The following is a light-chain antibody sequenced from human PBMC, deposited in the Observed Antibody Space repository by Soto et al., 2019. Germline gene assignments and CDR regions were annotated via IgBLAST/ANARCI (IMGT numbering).Light chain of an antibody. CDR1: QSVSNW. J-gene: IGKJ4*01. CDR2: DAS. CDR3: QQYDNYPLT. Sequence: DIQMTQSPSSLSASVGDRVIITCRASQSVSNWLAWYQQKPGKAPKLLIYDASNLETGVPSRFSGSGSGTDFTLTISSLQPDDFATYYCQQYDNYPLTFGGGTKVDI. V-gene: IGKV1-5*01.